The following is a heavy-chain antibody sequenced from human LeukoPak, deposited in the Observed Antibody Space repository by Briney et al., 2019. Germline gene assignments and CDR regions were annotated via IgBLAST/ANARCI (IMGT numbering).Heavy chain of an antibody. CDR1: GNSISNTYY. Sequence: SEPLSLTCAVSGNSISNTYYWGWIRQPPGKELEWIESIYNSGSTHYNPSLKSRVTISVDTSKNQFSLKLSSVTAADTAVYYCARNSRGNYFDYWGQGTLVTVSS. J-gene: IGHJ4*02. CDR3: ARNSRGNYFDY. D-gene: IGHD3-16*01. V-gene: IGHV4-38-2*01. CDR2: IYNSGST.